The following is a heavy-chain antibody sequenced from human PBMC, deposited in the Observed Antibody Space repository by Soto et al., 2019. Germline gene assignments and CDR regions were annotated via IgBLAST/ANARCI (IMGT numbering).Heavy chain of an antibody. CDR2: INPISGGT. Sequence: ASVKVSCKASGYTFTGYYMHWGRQAPGQGLEWMGWINPISGGTNYEQKFQGRVTMTRDTSISTAYMELSRLRSDDTAVYYCARVSFTFLTGWHHDAFDIWGQGTMVTVSS. J-gene: IGHJ3*02. V-gene: IGHV1-2*02. D-gene: IGHD3-9*01. CDR1: GYTFTGYY. CDR3: ARVSFTFLTGWHHDAFDI.